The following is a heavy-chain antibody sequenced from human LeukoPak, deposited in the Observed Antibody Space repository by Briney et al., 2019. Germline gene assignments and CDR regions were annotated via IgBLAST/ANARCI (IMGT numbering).Heavy chain of an antibody. CDR2: ISAYNGNT. D-gene: IGHD3-22*01. CDR3: ARDFIPYDSSGYYFAY. V-gene: IGHV1-18*01. CDR1: GYTFTSYG. Sequence: GASVKVSCKASGYTFTSYGISWVRQAPGQGLEWMGWISAYNGNTNYAQKLQGRVTMTTDTSTSTAYMELRSLRSGDTAVYYCARDFIPYDSSGYYFAYWGQGTLVTVSS. J-gene: IGHJ4*02.